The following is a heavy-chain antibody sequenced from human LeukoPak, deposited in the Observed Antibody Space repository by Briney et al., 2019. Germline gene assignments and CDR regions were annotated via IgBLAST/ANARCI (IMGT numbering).Heavy chain of an antibody. J-gene: IGHJ3*02. D-gene: IGHD4-23*01. Sequence: PGGSLRLSCAVSGFTFTNYWMTWVRQAPGKGLEWVANIEQDGSDKYYVDSVVGRFTISRDNAKNSLYLQMNSLRAEDTAVYYCARGQDTVVTSRDAFDIWGQGTMVTVSS. V-gene: IGHV3-7*01. CDR3: ARGQDTVVTSRDAFDI. CDR1: GFTFTNYW. CDR2: IEQDGSDK.